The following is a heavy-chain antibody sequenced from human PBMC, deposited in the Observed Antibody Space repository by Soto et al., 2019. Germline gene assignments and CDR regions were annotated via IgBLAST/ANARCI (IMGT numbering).Heavy chain of an antibody. D-gene: IGHD3-16*02. J-gene: IGHJ6*02. V-gene: IGHV1-69*11. CDR3: ARWPQPRYTADPYAVDV. CDR2: IVPSLDTT. Sequence: QVHLGQSGTEVKKPGSSVKVSCKASGGTFSSSGFSWVRQAPGQGLEWMGMIVPSLDTTNYAQKFQASVTVPADEVTSTAYMELRSLRSEDTAVYYCARWPQPRYTADPYAVDVWGQGTRVIVSS. CDR1: GGTFSSSG.